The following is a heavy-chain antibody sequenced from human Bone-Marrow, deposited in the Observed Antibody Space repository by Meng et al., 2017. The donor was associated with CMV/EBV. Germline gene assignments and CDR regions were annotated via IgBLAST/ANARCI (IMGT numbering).Heavy chain of an antibody. CDR2: IDYDGSSA. CDR1: GFTFGDYW. J-gene: IGHJ5*02. D-gene: IGHD3-3*01. Sequence: GGSLRLSCAASGFTFGDYWMHWVRQAPGKGLVWVSRIDYDGSSATYADSVKGRFTISRDNAKNTLYLQMNSLTAEDTAVYYCARVATLSTIPWFDPWGQGTLVTVSS. CDR3: ARVATLSTIPWFDP. V-gene: IGHV3-74*01.